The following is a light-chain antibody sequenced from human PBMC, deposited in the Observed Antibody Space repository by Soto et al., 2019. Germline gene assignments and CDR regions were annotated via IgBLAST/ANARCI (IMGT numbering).Light chain of an antibody. V-gene: IGKV3-11*01. CDR3: QQYGGSPRT. CDR1: QSVSIY. CDR2: DAS. J-gene: IGKJ1*01. Sequence: IVLTQSPATLSLSPGERATLSCRASQSVSIYLAWYQQKPGQAPRLLIYDASNRATGIPDRFSGSGSGTDFTLTITRLEPEDFAVYYCQQYGGSPRTFGQGNKVDNK.